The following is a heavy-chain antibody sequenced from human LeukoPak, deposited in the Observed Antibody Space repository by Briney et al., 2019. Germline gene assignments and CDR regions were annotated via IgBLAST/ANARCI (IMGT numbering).Heavy chain of an antibody. CDR1: GFTFSNCA. CDR3: ARGAFYYGSAINYFAY. Sequence: HPGGSLRLSCAASGFTFSNCAMSWVRQAPGKGLEWVSGIRGGGGDTYYADSVKGRFTNSRDNSKNTLYLQMNSLRAEDTAVYYCARGAFYYGSAINYFAYWGQGTLVTVSS. V-gene: IGHV3-23*01. D-gene: IGHD3-10*01. CDR2: IRGGGGDT. J-gene: IGHJ4*02.